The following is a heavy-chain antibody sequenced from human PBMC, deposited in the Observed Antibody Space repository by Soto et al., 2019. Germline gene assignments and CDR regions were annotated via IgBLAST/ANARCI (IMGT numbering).Heavy chain of an antibody. V-gene: IGHV3-30*04. CDR3: ARVYYYDSSGSKRALDY. CDR1: GFTFNSYA. CDR2: ISYDGRNK. J-gene: IGHJ4*02. Sequence: GGSLRLSCAASGFTFNSYAMHWVRQAPGKGLEWVAVISYDGRNKYYADSVKGRFTISRDNSKNTLYLQMNSLRAEDTAVYYCARVYYYDSSGSKRALDYWGQGTLVTVSS. D-gene: IGHD3-22*01.